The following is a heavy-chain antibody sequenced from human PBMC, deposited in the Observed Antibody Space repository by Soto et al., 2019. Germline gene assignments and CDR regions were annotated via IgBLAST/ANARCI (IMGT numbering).Heavy chain of an antibody. D-gene: IGHD3-16*01. CDR2: IYHSGST. CDR1: GGSISSYHW. CDR3: ARGNGGNTGAYYGLDV. J-gene: IGHJ6*02. V-gene: IGHV4-4*02. Sequence: QVQLQESGPGLVKPSGTLSLACGVSGGSISSYHWWSWVRQPPGKGLEWIGEIYHSGSTSYNPSRKSRVNISLDEAKNQFSLRLSSVTAADTAVYYCARGNGGNTGAYYGLDVWGQGTTVNVSS.